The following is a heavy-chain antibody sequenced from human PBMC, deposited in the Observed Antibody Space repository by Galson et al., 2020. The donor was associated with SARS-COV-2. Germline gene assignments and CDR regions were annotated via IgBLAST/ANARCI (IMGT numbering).Heavy chain of an antibody. Sequence: ASETLSLTCTVSGGSISSSSYYWGWIRQPPGKGLEWIGSIYYSGSTYYNPSLKSRVTISVDTSKNQFSLKLSSVTAADTAVYYCASGVVSSDMITFGGVIVHWGQGTLVTVSS. CDR2: IYYSGST. D-gene: IGHD3-16*02. J-gene: IGHJ4*02. V-gene: IGHV4-39*01. CDR1: GGSISSSSYY. CDR3: ASGVVSSDMITFGGVIVH.